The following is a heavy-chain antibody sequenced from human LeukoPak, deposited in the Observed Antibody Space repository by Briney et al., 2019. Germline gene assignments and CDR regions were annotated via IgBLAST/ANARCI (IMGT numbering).Heavy chain of an antibody. Sequence: SETLSLTCTVSGDSISSNFYYWGWIRQPPGKGLEWIGSMSYSGTTYYNPSLNGRVTISVDASKNYFSLNLSSVTAADTAVYYCAKTADGLQYFDYFHYWGQGTLVTVSS. V-gene: IGHV4-39*07. CDR2: MSYSGTT. CDR1: GDSISSNFYY. CDR3: AKTADGLQYFDYFHY. D-gene: IGHD3-9*01. J-gene: IGHJ4*02.